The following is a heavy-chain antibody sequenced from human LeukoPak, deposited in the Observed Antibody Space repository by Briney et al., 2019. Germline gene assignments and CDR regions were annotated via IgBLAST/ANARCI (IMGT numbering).Heavy chain of an antibody. J-gene: IGHJ5*02. D-gene: IGHD3-16*02. CDR2: IYYSGST. V-gene: IGHV4-39*01. Sequence: SETLSLTCTVSGGSISSSSYYWGWIRQPPGKGLEWIGSIYYSGSTYYNPSLKSRVTISVDTSKNQFSLKLSSVTAADTAVYYCARHSSRYVWGSYRPNWFDPWGQGTLVTVSS. CDR1: GGSISSSSYY. CDR3: ARHSSRYVWGSYRPNWFDP.